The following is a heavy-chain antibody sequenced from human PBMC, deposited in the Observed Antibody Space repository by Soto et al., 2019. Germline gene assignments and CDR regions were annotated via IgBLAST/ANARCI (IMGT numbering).Heavy chain of an antibody. D-gene: IGHD6-19*01. Sequence: GASVKVSCKTSGYTCTMYDIHWVLQATGQWLEGMGWMNPNNGYTDYAQKFQGRVTMTRDTSLSTAYMELSSLTSDDTAVYYCARGRGWRDYWGQGTLVTVSS. V-gene: IGHV1-8*01. CDR2: MNPNNGYT. CDR3: ARGRGWRDY. CDR1: GYTCTMYD. J-gene: IGHJ4*02.